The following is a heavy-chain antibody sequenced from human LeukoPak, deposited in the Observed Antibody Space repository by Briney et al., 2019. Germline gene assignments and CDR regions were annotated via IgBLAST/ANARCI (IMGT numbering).Heavy chain of an antibody. D-gene: IGHD4-23*01. CDR2: ISETGSST. CDR3: AKEDTVVTPSFDY. Sequence: GGSLRLSCAVSGFTFSTAWMNWVRQAPGKGLEWVSAISETGSSTYYADSVKGRFTISRDNSKNTLYLQMNSLRAEDTAVYYCAKEDTVVTPSFDYWGQGTLVTVSS. V-gene: IGHV3-23*01. J-gene: IGHJ4*02. CDR1: GFTFSTAW.